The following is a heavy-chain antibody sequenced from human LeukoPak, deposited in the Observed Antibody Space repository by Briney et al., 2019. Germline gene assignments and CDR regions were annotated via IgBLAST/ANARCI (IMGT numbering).Heavy chain of an antibody. CDR1: GFTFSSYA. V-gene: IGHV3-53*01. Sequence: GRSLRLSCAASGFTFSSYAMHWVRQAPGRGLEWVSVIYSGGRTYYADSVKGRFTISRDNSRNTLYLQMNSLRAEDTAVYYCARGKEYYYDSSGYYYFDYWGQGTLVIVSS. CDR3: ARGKEYYYDSSGYYYFDY. CDR2: IYSGGRT. D-gene: IGHD3-22*01. J-gene: IGHJ4*02.